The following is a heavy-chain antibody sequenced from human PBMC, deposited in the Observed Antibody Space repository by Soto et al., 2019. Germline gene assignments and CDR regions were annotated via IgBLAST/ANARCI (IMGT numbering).Heavy chain of an antibody. J-gene: IGHJ4*02. V-gene: IGHV3-21*06. Sequence: GGSLRFSCAASGFTFSRYSMNWVRQAPGKGLEWVSSISSTTNYIYYGDSMKGRFTISRDNAKNSLYLEMNSLRAEDTAVYYCARESEDLTSNFDYWGQGTLVTVSS. CDR1: GFTFSRYS. CDR3: ARESEDLTSNFDY. CDR2: ISSTTNYI.